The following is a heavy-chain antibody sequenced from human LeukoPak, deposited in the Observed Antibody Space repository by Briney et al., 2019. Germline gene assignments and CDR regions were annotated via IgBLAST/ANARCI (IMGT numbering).Heavy chain of an antibody. CDR1: GGSISSSSYY. V-gene: IGHV4-61*05. CDR3: GRHSYPVGLPTY. J-gene: IGHJ4*02. D-gene: IGHD3-16*02. CDR2: IYYSGST. Sequence: SETLSLTCTVSGGSISSSSYYWSWIRPPPGKGLEWIGYIYYSGSTNYNPSLKRRLTISVDTSKNQFSLNLRSVTAADAAVYYCGRHSYPVGLPTYWGQGTLVTVSS.